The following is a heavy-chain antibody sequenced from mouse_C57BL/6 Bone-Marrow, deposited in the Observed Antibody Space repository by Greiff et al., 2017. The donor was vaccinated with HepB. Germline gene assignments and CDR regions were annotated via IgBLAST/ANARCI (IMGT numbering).Heavy chain of an antibody. CDR1: GFTFSNYW. CDR2: IRLKSDNYAT. J-gene: IGHJ2*01. D-gene: IGHD1-1*01. Sequence: EVKLMESGGGLVQPGGSMKLSCVASGFTFSNYWMNWVRQSPEKGLEWVAQIRLKSDNYATHYAESVKGRFTISRDDSKSSVYLQMNNLRAEDTGIYYCITTVVGRDYWGQGTTLTVSS. V-gene: IGHV6-3*01. CDR3: ITTVVGRDY.